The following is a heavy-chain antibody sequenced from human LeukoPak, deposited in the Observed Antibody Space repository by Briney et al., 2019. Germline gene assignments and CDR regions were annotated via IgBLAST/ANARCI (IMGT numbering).Heavy chain of an antibody. J-gene: IGHJ4*02. CDR2: IFPSGGEI. CDR1: GLTFNTFA. CDR3: ARDNLPAATFDY. D-gene: IGHD2-2*01. Sequence: PGVSLRLSCAASGLTFNTFAMIWLRHPPGKGLEGVSSIFPSGGEIHYADSVRRRFTISRDNSKITLSLQKKSLRAADTAVYYCARDNLPAATFDYWGQGTLVTVSS. V-gene: IGHV3-23*01.